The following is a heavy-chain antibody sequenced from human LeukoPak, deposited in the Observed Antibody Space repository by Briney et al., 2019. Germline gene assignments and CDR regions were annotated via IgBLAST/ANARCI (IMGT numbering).Heavy chain of an antibody. V-gene: IGHV3-53*01. CDR2: IYVSGTT. D-gene: IGHD3-10*01. Sequence: GGSLRLSCAASGFTVRDGYMSWVRQAPGKRLECLAFIYVSGTTFYAASVKGRFTISRDNAKNTVYLQMNNLRAEDTALYYCGRHAYGGSPPLSWGPGALVTVSS. J-gene: IGHJ4*02. CDR1: GFTVRDGY. CDR3: GRHAYGGSPPLS.